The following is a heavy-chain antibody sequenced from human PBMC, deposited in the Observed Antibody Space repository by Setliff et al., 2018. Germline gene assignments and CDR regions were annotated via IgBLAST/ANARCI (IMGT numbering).Heavy chain of an antibody. CDR2: IDKDGSST. J-gene: IGHJ4*02. CDR3: TREHTPWVGASHHDC. Sequence: GESLKISCAASGFRISFREYWMFRVRQAPGKGLEWVARIDKDGSSTVYADSVKGRFTISRDNVKKMLYLQMDSLRTEDTAVYYCTREHTPWVGASHHDCWGQGTQVTVSS. CDR1: GFRISFREYW. V-gene: IGHV3-74*01. D-gene: IGHD1-26*01.